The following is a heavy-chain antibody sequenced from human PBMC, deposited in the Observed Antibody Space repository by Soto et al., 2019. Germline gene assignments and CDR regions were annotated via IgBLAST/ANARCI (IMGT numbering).Heavy chain of an antibody. V-gene: IGHV1-2*02. J-gene: IGHJ6*02. CDR2: INTKFGDT. CDR3: ARNMDYYYGPGSGNGHGF. Sequence: QVQLVQSGAEVKEPGDSVRVSCEASGYTFTAYYIHWVRQAPGQGLEWMGWINTKFGDTTYAHFQGRVSMTRDMSTSTVYMELSRLTSGDTAIYYCARNMDYYYGPGSGNGHGFWGQGTTVTVFS. D-gene: IGHD3-10*01. CDR1: GYTFTAYY.